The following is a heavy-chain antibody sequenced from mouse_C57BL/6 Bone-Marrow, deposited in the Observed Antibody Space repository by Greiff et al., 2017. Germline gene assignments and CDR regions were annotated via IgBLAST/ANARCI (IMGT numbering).Heavy chain of an antibody. CDR1: GYTFTDYN. CDR3: ARRARGNPAWFAY. D-gene: IGHD2-1*01. CDR2: INPNNGGT. Sequence: VQLQQSGPELVKPGASVKMSCKASGYTFTDYNMHWVKQSHGKSLGWIGYINPNNGGTSYNQKFKGKATLTVNKSSSTAYMELRSLTSEDSAVYYCARRARGNPAWFAYWGQGTLVTVSA. V-gene: IGHV1-22*01. J-gene: IGHJ3*01.